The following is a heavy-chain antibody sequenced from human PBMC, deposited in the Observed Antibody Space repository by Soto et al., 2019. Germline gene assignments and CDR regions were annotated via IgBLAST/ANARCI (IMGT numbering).Heavy chain of an antibody. Sequence: QVQLQESGPGLVKPSETLSLTCTVSGGSISSYYWSWIRQPPGKGLEWIGYIYYSGSTNYNPSLKSRVTRSVDTSKNQFSLKRSAVTAADTAVYYCARRYGPGFDYWGQGTLVTVSS. D-gene: IGHD4-17*01. CDR1: GGSISSYY. V-gene: IGHV4-59*08. CDR2: IYYSGST. CDR3: ARRYGPGFDY. J-gene: IGHJ4*02.